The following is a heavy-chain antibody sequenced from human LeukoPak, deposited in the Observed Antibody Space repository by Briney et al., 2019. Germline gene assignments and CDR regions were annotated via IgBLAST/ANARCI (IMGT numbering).Heavy chain of an antibody. CDR2: IGAYNGNT. D-gene: IGHD2-2*02. J-gene: IGHJ4*02. V-gene: IGHV1-18*01. CDR1: GYTFTSYG. CDR3: ARGPWVGRAAILPPDY. Sequence: ASVKVSCKASGYTFTSYGISWVRQAPGQGLEWMGWIGAYNGNTNYAQKLQGRVTMTTDTSTSTAYMELRSLRSDDTAVYYCARGPWVGRAAILPPDYWGQGTLVTVSS.